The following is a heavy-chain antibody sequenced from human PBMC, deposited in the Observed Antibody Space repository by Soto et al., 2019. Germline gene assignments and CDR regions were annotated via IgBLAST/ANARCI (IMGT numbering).Heavy chain of an antibody. CDR1: GYTFTSYY. CDR3: ARPAAGNPIDAFDI. Sequence: ASVKVSCKASGYTFTSYYMHWVRQAPGQGPEWMGIINPSGGSTSYAQKFQGRVTMTRDNAKNSLYLQMNSLRAEDTAVYYCARPAAGNPIDAFDIWGQGTMVTVSS. J-gene: IGHJ3*02. D-gene: IGHD6-13*01. CDR2: INPSGGST. V-gene: IGHV1-46*01.